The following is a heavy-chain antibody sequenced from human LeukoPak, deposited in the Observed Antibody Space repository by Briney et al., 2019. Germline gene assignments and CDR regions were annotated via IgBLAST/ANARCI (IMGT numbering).Heavy chain of an antibody. Sequence: ASVKVSCKASGYTFTGYYMHWVRQAPGQGLEWMEWINPNSGGTNYAQKFQGRVTMTRDTSISTAYMELSRLRSDDTAVYYCARLFGVVTTDAFDIWGQGTMVTVSS. CDR1: GYTFTGYY. CDR2: INPNSGGT. J-gene: IGHJ3*02. V-gene: IGHV1-2*02. D-gene: IGHD3-3*01. CDR3: ARLFGVVTTDAFDI.